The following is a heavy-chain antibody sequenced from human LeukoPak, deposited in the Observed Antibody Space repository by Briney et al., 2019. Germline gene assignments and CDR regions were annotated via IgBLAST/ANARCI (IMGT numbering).Heavy chain of an antibody. CDR3: ARARTAWGLEPFDY. CDR2: IYYSGST. D-gene: IGHD7-27*01. CDR1: GVSISRYY. J-gene: IGHJ4*02. V-gene: IGHV4-59*01. Sequence: PSEIVSLTCTVSGVSISRYYWSWMRQPPGKGLEWIGYIYYSGSTNYNPSLKSRVTISVDTSKNQFSLKLSSVTAADTAVYYCARARTAWGLEPFDYWGQGTLGTVSS.